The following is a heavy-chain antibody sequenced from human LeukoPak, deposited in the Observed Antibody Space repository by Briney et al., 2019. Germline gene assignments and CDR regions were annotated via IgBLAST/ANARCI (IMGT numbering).Heavy chain of an antibody. D-gene: IGHD6-19*01. Sequence: GSLRLSCSASGFTFSSYAMHWVRQAPGKGLEYVSGISSNGGSTYYADSVKGRFTISRDNSKNTLYLQMSSLRAEDTAVYYCVKERSSGWYDFDYWGQGTLVTVSS. CDR1: GFTFSSYA. CDR2: ISSNGGST. V-gene: IGHV3-64D*06. CDR3: VKERSSGWYDFDY. J-gene: IGHJ4*02.